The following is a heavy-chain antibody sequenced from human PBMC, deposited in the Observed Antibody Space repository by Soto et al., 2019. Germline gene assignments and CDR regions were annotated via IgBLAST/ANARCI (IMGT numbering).Heavy chain of an antibody. CDR3: ARTSSNSFDY. CDR2: IYYSGST. CDR1: GGSISSYY. D-gene: IGHD4-4*01. Sequence: QVQLQESGPGLVKPSETLSLTCTVSGGSISSYYWSWIRQPPGKGLEWIGYIYYSGSTNYTPSLKSRVTISVDTSKNQFSLKLSSVTAADTAVYYCARTSSNSFDYWGQGTLVTVSS. V-gene: IGHV4-59*01. J-gene: IGHJ4*02.